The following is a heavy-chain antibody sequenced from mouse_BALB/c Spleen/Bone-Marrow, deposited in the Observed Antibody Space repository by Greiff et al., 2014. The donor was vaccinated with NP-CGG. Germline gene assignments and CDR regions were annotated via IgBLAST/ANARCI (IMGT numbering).Heavy chain of an antibody. D-gene: IGHD1-1*02. J-gene: IGHJ2*01. V-gene: IGHV1-77*01. Sequence: QVQLKQSGPELVKPGASVKMSCKASGYTFTDYVISWVKQRTGQGLEWIGEIYPGSGSTYYNEKFKGKATLTADKSSNTVYMQLISLTSEASAVFFCVTDPYYGRQYYFDYWGQGTTLTVSS. CDR3: VTDPYYGRQYYFDY. CDR1: GYTFTDYV. CDR2: IYPGSGST.